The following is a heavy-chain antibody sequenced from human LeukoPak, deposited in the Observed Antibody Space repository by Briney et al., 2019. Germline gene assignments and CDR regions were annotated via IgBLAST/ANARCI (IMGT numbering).Heavy chain of an antibody. CDR3: PRHQLYSSGWYRPANYFDY. J-gene: IGHJ4*02. D-gene: IGHD6-19*01. V-gene: IGHV4-39*01. Sequence: PSETLSLTCTVAGGSISSSSYYWGWIRQPPGKGLEWIGSIYYSGSTYYNPSLKSRVTISVDTSKNQFSLKLSSVTAADTAVYYCPRHQLYSSGWYRPANYFDYWGQGTLITVSS. CDR1: GGSISSSSYY. CDR2: IYYSGST.